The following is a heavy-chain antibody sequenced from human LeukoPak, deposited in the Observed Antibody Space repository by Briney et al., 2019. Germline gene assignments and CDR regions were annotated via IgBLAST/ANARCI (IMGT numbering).Heavy chain of an antibody. V-gene: IGHV4-59*01. Sequence: SETLSLTCTVSGGSLSSYYWSWIRQPPGKGLEWIGYIYYSGSTNYNPSLKSRVTISVDTSKNQFSLKLSSVAAADTAIYYCARHIVVVPETWFDPWGQGILVTVSS. CDR3: ARHIVVVPETWFDP. CDR2: IYYSGST. D-gene: IGHD2-15*01. CDR1: GGSLSSYY. J-gene: IGHJ5*02.